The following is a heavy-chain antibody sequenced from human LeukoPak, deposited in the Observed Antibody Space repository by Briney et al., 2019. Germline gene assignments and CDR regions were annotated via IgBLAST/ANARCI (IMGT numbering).Heavy chain of an antibody. CDR1: GFTFSSYG. CDR3: AKGRGNEINWFDP. J-gene: IGHJ5*02. V-gene: IGHV3-30*18. Sequence: PGGSLRLSCAASGFTFSSYGMHWVRQAPGKGLEWVAVISYDGSNKYYADSVKGRFTISRDNSKNTLYLQMNSLRAEDTAVYYCAKGRGNEINWFDPWGQGTLVTVSS. CDR2: ISYDGSNK. D-gene: IGHD4-23*01.